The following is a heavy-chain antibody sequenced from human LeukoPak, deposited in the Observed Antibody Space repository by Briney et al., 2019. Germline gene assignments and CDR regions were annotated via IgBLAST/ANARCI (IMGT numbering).Heavy chain of an antibody. V-gene: IGHV1-69*13. Sequence: GASVKVSCKASGGTFSSYDFTFTSYAISWVRQAPRQGLEWLGGIIPIYGRANYAQKFQGRVTITADESTRTVTMQLSSLRSEDTAVYYCAGFFYDNSNDAFDIWGQGTVVTVS. CDR2: IIPIYGRA. CDR3: AGFFYDNSNDAFDI. CDR1: GGTFSSYDFTFTSYA. D-gene: IGHD3-22*01. J-gene: IGHJ3*02.